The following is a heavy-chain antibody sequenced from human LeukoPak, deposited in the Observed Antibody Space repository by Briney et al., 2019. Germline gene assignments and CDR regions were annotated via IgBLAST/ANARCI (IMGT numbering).Heavy chain of an antibody. D-gene: IGHD2-15*01. CDR1: GGSISSSSYY. V-gene: IGHV4-39*07. CDR3: ARDYCSGGSCRRKTYNWFDP. Sequence: SETLSLTCTVSGGSISSSSYYWGWIRQPPGKGLEWIGSIYYSGSTYYNPSLKSRVTISVDTSKNQFSLKLSSVTAADTAVYYCARDYCSGGSCRRKTYNWFDPWGQGTLVTVSS. J-gene: IGHJ5*02. CDR2: IYYSGST.